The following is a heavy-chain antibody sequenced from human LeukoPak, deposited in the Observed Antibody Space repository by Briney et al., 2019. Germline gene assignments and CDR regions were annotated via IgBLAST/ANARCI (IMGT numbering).Heavy chain of an antibody. Sequence: HPGGSLRLSCVAYGFTFSSSWMSWVRQGPGKGLEWVASINQDEIHYVDAVRGRFTISRDNAKNSLYLQMNSLTADDTAVYYCVRSHHPGSWFDPWGQGTLVTVSS. CDR3: VRSHHPGSWFDP. CDR1: GFTFSSSW. V-gene: IGHV3-7*01. J-gene: IGHJ5*02. CDR2: INQDEI. D-gene: IGHD1-26*01.